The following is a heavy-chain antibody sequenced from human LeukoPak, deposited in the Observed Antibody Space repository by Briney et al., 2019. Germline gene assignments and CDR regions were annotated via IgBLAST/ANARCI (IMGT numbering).Heavy chain of an antibody. Sequence: GASVEVSCKASGYTFTGYDINWVRQATGQGLEWMGWMNPNTGDTGYAQKFQGRVTMTRNSSIDTAYMELSGLRSEDTAVYYCTRGSLSGSSRDYWGQGTLLTVSS. CDR1: GYTFTGYD. J-gene: IGHJ4*02. D-gene: IGHD1-26*01. CDR2: MNPNTGDT. CDR3: TRGSLSGSSRDY. V-gene: IGHV1-8*01.